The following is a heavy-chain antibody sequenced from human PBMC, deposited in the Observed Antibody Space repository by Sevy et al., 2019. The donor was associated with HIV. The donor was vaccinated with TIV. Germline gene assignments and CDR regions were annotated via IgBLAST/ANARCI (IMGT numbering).Heavy chain of an antibody. Sequence: GEALKISCKGSGYSFTSYWIGWVRQMPGKGLEWMGIIYPGDSDTRYSPSFQGQVTISADKSISTAYLQWSSLKASDTAMYYCARIVRGCSSTSCFYYYMDVWGKGTTVTVSS. D-gene: IGHD2-2*01. V-gene: IGHV5-51*01. J-gene: IGHJ6*03. CDR3: ARIVRGCSSTSCFYYYMDV. CDR2: IYPGDSDT. CDR1: GYSFTSYW.